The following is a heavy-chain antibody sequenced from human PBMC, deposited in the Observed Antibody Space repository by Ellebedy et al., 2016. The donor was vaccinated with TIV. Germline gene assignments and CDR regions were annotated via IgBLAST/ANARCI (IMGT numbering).Heavy chain of an antibody. D-gene: IGHD3-3*01. CDR2: INHSGST. CDR3: ARGRGYDFWSRGYYMDV. V-gene: IGHV4-34*01. J-gene: IGHJ6*03. Sequence: SETLSLTXAVYGGSFSGYYWSWIRQPPGKGLEWIGEINHSGSTNYNPSLKSRVTISVDTSKNQFSLKLSSVTAADTAVYYCARGRGYDFWSRGYYMDVWGKGTTVTVSS. CDR1: GGSFSGYY.